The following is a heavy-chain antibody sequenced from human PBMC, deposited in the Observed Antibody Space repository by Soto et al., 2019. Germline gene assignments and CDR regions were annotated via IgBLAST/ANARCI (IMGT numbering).Heavy chain of an antibody. CDR2: VSGSGGST. V-gene: IGHV3-23*01. CDR3: ARDYYDSSGYYPNWFDL. D-gene: IGHD3-22*01. CDR1: GFTFSSYA. Sequence: PGGSLRLSCAASGFTFSSYAMSWVRQAPGKGLEWISAVSGSGGSTYYADSVKGRFTISRDNSKDTLYLQMNNLRAEDTAVYYCARDYYDSSGYYPNWFDLWGQGTLVTVSS. J-gene: IGHJ5*02.